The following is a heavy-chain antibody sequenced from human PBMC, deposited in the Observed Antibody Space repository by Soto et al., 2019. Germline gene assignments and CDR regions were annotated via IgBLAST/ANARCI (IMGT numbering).Heavy chain of an antibody. V-gene: IGHV3-23*01. CDR1: GFTFSSYA. J-gene: IGHJ4*02. CDR3: ARRSSSWYFDY. Sequence: EVQLLESGGGLVQPGGSLRLSCAASGFTFSSYAMNWARQAPGKGVEWVSVISGSDGSTYYADSVKGRFTISRDNSKTALNLKMNRLSAEDTAVYYCARRSSSWYFDYWGQGTLVTVSS. D-gene: IGHD6-13*01. CDR2: ISGSDGST.